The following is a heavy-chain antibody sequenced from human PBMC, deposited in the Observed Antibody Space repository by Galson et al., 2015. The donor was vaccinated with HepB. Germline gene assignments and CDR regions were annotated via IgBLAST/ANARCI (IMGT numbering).Heavy chain of an antibody. D-gene: IGHD3-22*01. CDR3: AKPSPYYYDSSGYHCYYGVDV. J-gene: IGHJ6*02. Sequence: SLRLSCAASGFTFTTYAMSWVRQAPGKGLEWVSGISGSATSTYYADSVKGRFIIPRDNSKNTLYLQMNSLRAEDTAVYYCAKPSPYYYDSSGYHCYYGVDVWGQGTTVTVSS. V-gene: IGHV3-23*01. CDR2: ISGSATST. CDR1: GFTFTTYA.